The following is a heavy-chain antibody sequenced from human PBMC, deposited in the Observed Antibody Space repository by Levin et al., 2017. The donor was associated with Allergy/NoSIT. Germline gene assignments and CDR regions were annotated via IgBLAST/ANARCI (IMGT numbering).Heavy chain of an antibody. J-gene: IGHJ2*01. CDR2: IYYSGST. CDR1: GGSISSSSYY. CDR3: ARDEGGSGGSLQYFDL. V-gene: IGHV4-39*01. D-gene: IGHD2-15*01. Sequence: SETLSLTCTVSGGSISSSSYYWGWIRQPPGKGLEWIGSIYYSGSTYYNPSLKSRVTISVDTSKNQFSLKLSSVTAADTAVYYCARDEGGSGGSLQYFDLWGRGTLVTVSS.